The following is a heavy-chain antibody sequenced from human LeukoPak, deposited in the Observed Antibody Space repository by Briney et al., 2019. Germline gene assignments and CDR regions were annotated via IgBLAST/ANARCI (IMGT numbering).Heavy chain of an antibody. V-gene: IGHV3-49*04. Sequence: GGSLRLSCTASGFTVSDYAMSWVRQAPGKGLEWVGFISSKVYCGTTEYDDAVKGRFPITRDDSTSNAYLQMNSLKTEDAAVEYCCRVSLVAASVFFDYWGQGTLVTVSS. CDR1: GFTVSDYA. D-gene: IGHD2-15*01. CDR3: CRVSLVAASVFFDY. CDR2: ISSKVYCGTT. J-gene: IGHJ4*02.